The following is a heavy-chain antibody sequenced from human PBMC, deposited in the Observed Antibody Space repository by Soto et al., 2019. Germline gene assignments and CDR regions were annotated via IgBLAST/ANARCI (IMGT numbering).Heavy chain of an antibody. CDR1: GYTFTSYG. D-gene: IGHD3-3*01. Sequence: ASVKVSCKASGYTFTSYGISWVRQAPGRGLEWMGWISAYNGNTNYAQKLQGRVTMTTDTSTSTAYMELRSLRSDDTAVYYCARDPDYDFWSGDAFDIWGQATMVTVSS. CDR2: ISAYNGNT. V-gene: IGHV1-18*04. CDR3: ARDPDYDFWSGDAFDI. J-gene: IGHJ3*02.